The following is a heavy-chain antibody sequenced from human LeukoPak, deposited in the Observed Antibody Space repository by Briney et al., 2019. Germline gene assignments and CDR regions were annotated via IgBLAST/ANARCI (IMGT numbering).Heavy chain of an antibody. CDR3: ARVEIGEEFGELGYNWFDP. Sequence: AASVKVSCKASGYTFTSYGISWVRQAPGQGLEWMGWISAYNGNTNYAQKLQGRVTMTTDTSTSTAYMELRSLRSDDTAVYYCARVEIGEEFGELGYNWFDPWGQGTLVTVSS. V-gene: IGHV1-18*01. CDR2: ISAYNGNT. CDR1: GYTFTSYG. J-gene: IGHJ5*02. D-gene: IGHD3-10*01.